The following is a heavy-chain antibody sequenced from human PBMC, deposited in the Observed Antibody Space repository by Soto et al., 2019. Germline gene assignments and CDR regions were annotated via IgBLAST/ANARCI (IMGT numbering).Heavy chain of an antibody. D-gene: IGHD5-12*01. Sequence: SETLSLTCTVSGGSISSSSYYWGWIRQPPGKGLEWIGSIYYSGSTYYNPSLKSRVTISVDTSKNQFSLKLSSVTAADTAVYYCARHRVATIAPNWFDPWGQGTLVTV. CDR1: GGSISSSSYY. CDR2: IYYSGST. CDR3: ARHRVATIAPNWFDP. J-gene: IGHJ5*02. V-gene: IGHV4-39*01.